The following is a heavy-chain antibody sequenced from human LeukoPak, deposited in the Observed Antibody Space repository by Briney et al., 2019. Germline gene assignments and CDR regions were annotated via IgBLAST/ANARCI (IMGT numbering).Heavy chain of an antibody. V-gene: IGHV4-4*07. Sequence: SETLSLTCTVSGGSISSYYWSWIRQPAGKGLEWIGRIYTSGSANYNPSLKSRVTISVDKSKNQFSLKLNSVTAADTAVYYCARYMAYSSSWSYYYYMDVWGKGTTVTVSS. J-gene: IGHJ6*03. CDR3: ARYMAYSSSWSYYYYMDV. D-gene: IGHD6-13*01. CDR1: GGSISSYY. CDR2: IYTSGSA.